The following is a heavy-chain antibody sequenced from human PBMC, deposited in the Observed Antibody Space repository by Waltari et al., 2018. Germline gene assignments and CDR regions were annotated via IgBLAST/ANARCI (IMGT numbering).Heavy chain of an antibody. V-gene: IGHV3-30*01. Sequence: QVQLVESGGGVVQPGRSLRLSCAASGFTFRSYAMHWVRQAPVKGLEWVAVISDDGSNKYYADSVKGRFTISRDNSKNTLYLQMNSRRAEDTAVYYCARDGSERYVWGSYREYYFDYWGQGTLVTVSS. CDR1: GFTFRSYA. J-gene: IGHJ4*02. CDR3: ARDGSERYVWGSYREYYFDY. D-gene: IGHD3-16*02. CDR2: ISDDGSNK.